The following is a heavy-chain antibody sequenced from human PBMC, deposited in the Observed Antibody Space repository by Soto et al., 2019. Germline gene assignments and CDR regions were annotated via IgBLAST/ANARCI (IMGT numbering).Heavy chain of an antibody. D-gene: IGHD1-1*01. V-gene: IGHV3-9*01. Sequence: GGSLRLSCAASGFTFGDYGMHWVRRVLGEALEWVSGVSWNGGTIHYADSVKGRFSISRDKDKNSLYLQMDSLRPEDTALYYCVKDMAGTTGAFDLWGQGTMVTVSS. CDR2: VSWNGGTI. J-gene: IGHJ3*01. CDR3: VKDMAGTTGAFDL. CDR1: GFTFGDYG.